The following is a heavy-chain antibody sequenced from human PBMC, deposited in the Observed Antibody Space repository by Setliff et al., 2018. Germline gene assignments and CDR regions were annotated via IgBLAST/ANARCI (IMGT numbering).Heavy chain of an antibody. D-gene: IGHD3-10*01. J-gene: IGHJ5*02. V-gene: IGHV4-61*02. CDR1: GGSITSGSYY. CDR3: ARDPGFRSGTWSLDL. CDR2: LHTSGTT. Sequence: PSETLSLTCAVSGGSITSGSYYWSWIRQPAGEGLEWIGRLHTSGTTVYNPSLKGRVTISADTSRIQFSLKLRSVTAADTAVYYCARDPGFRSGTWSLDLWGQGTLVTVSS.